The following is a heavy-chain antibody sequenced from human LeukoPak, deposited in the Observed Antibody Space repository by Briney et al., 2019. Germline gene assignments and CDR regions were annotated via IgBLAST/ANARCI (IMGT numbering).Heavy chain of an antibody. CDR3: ARVTTGDYYYYYMDV. CDR1: GFTFDDYG. Sequence: PGGSLRLSCAASGFTFDDYGMSWVRQAPGKGLEWVSGINWNGGSTGYADSVKGRFTISRDNAKNSLYLQMNSLRAEDTALYYCARVTTGDYYYYYMDVRGKGTTVTVSS. J-gene: IGHJ6*03. CDR2: INWNGGST. V-gene: IGHV3-20*04. D-gene: IGHD4-11*01.